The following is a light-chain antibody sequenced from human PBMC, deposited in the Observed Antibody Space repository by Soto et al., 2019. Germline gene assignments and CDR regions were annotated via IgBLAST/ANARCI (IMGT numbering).Light chain of an antibody. V-gene: IGKV1-39*01. CDR3: QQSYSTPLT. Sequence: DIQMTRSPSSLSASVGDRVTITCRASQSISSYLNWYQQKPGKAPKLLIYAASSLQSGDPSRFSGSGSGTDFTLTISSLQPEDFAPYYCQQSYSTPLTFGGGTKVEIK. J-gene: IGKJ4*01. CDR2: AAS. CDR1: QSISSY.